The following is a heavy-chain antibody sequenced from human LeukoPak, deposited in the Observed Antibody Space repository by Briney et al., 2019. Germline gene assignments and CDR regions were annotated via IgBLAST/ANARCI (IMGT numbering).Heavy chain of an antibody. CDR3: AVRPGIAVAGTVEFDY. CDR1: GGSISSGSYY. D-gene: IGHD6-19*01. Sequence: SQTLSLTCTVSGGSISSGSYYWRWIRQPAGKGLEWIGRIYTSGSTNYNPSLKSRVTISVDTSKNQFSLKLSSVTAADTAVYYCAVRPGIAVAGTVEFDYWGQGTLVTVSS. J-gene: IGHJ4*02. V-gene: IGHV4-61*02. CDR2: IYTSGST.